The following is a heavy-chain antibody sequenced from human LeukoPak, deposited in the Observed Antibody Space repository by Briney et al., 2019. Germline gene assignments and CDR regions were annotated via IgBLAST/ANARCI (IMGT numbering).Heavy chain of an antibody. J-gene: IGHJ5*01. CDR2: IYYSGST. V-gene: IGHV4-59*12. CDR1: GGSISSYY. D-gene: IGHD4-11*01. Sequence: SETLSLTCTVSGGSISSYYWSWLRQPPGKGLEGIGRIYYSGSTYYNPSLKSRVTISVDTSKNQFSLKLSSVTAADTAVYYCARDAVTSHPAWFDPWGQGTLVTVSS. CDR3: ARDAVTSHPAWFDP.